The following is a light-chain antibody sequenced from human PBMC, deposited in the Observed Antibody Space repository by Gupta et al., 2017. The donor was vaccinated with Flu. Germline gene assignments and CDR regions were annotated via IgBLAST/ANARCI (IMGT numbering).Light chain of an antibody. V-gene: IGKV3-20*01. CDR1: QTIYRSY. CDR2: GAS. CDR3: QQYGDSPRT. J-gene: IGKJ1*01. Sequence: ERAALSCRASQTIYRSYLAWYQHKPGQAPRLLIYGASNRATGIPDRFSGSGSGSDFTLTIGTLEPEDFAVYYCQQYGDSPRTFGQGTKVKIK.